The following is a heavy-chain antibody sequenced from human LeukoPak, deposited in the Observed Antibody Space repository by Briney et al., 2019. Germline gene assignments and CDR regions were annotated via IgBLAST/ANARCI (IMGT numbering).Heavy chain of an antibody. D-gene: IGHD7-27*01. V-gene: IGHV3-23*01. CDR2: ISGSGGST. CDR1: GFTFSSYA. CDR3: ARDANWGSQGVDY. Sequence: PGGSLRLSCAASGFTFSSYAMSWVRQAPGKGLEWVSAISGSGGSTYYADSVKGRFTISRDNSNSMVQLQMNSLRDEDTAVYYCARDANWGSQGVDYWGQGTLVTVSS. J-gene: IGHJ4*02.